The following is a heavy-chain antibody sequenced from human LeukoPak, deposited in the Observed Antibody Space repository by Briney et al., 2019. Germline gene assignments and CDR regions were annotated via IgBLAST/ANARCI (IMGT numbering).Heavy chain of an antibody. D-gene: IGHD3-10*01. J-gene: IGHJ4*02. CDR3: ARCRGSGSYNYFDY. Sequence: SVKVSCKASGGTFSSYAISWVRQAPGQGLEWMGGIIPNFGTANYAQKFQGRVTITADESTSTAYMELSSLRSEDTAVYYCARCRGSGSYNYFDYWGQGTLVTVSS. CDR2: IIPNFGTA. V-gene: IGHV1-69*13. CDR1: GGTFSSYA.